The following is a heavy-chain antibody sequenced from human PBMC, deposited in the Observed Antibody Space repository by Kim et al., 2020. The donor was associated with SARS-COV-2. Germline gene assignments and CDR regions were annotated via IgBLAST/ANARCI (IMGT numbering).Heavy chain of an antibody. CDR3: AKHLDRIAVAGPNQLYYSYYYGMDV. J-gene: IGHJ6*02. D-gene: IGHD6-19*01. CDR2: FSGSAGST. Sequence: GGSLRLSCAASGFTFSNYGMSWVRQAPGKGLEWVSSFSGSAGSTYYADSVKGRFTISRDNSKNTLYLQMNSLRAEDTAVYYCAKHLDRIAVAGPNQLYYSYYYGMDVWGQGTTVTVSS. CDR1: GFTFSNYG. V-gene: IGHV3-23*01.